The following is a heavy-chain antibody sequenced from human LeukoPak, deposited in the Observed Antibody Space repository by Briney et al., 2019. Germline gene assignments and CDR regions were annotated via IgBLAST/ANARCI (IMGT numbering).Heavy chain of an antibody. Sequence: GASVKVSCKASGYTFTSYYMHWVRQAPGQGLEWMGIINPSGGSTSYAQKFQGRVTMTRNTSISTAYMELSSLRSEDTAVYYCARAIRVIAAAGQISYYFDYWGQGTLVTVSS. V-gene: IGHV1-46*01. J-gene: IGHJ4*02. CDR3: ARAIRVIAAAGQISYYFDY. D-gene: IGHD6-13*01. CDR2: INPSGGST. CDR1: GYTFTSYY.